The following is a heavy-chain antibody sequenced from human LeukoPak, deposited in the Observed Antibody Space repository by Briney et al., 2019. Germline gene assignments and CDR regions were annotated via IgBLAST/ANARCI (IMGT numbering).Heavy chain of an antibody. CDR1: GGSISSYY. CDR3: ARRGGYYGSGPSAFDI. D-gene: IGHD3-10*01. Sequence: SETLSLTCTVSGGSISSYYWSWIRQPPGKGLEWIGYIYYSGSTNYNPSLKSRVTISADTSKNQFSLKLSSVTAADTAVYYCARRGGYYGSGPSAFDIWGQGTMVTVSS. V-gene: IGHV4-59*08. CDR2: IYYSGST. J-gene: IGHJ3*02.